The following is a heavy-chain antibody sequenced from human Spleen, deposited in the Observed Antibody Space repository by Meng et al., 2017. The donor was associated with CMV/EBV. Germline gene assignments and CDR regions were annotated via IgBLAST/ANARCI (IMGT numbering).Heavy chain of an antibody. CDR1: GVCFASYA. Sequence: GVCFASYAFGWVRPAPGQGLEWMGGIIPIFGAADYAQKLQGRVTITTDESTSTAYMELSSLRSEDTAVYYCARGHCGGDCPPYYFDYWGQGTLVTVSS. D-gene: IGHD2-21*01. V-gene: IGHV1-69*05. CDR2: IIPIFGAA. J-gene: IGHJ4*02. CDR3: ARGHCGGDCPPYYFDY.